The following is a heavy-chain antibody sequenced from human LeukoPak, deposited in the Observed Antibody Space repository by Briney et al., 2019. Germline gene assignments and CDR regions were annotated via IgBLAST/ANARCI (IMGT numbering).Heavy chain of an antibody. CDR2: IYLRGNT. CDR3: ARTGIVGATTETGFDY. Sequence: SGTLSLTCAISGGSITSSNWWTWVRQPPGKGLEWVGEIYLRGNTNYNPSLESRVSISVDESKTQLSLRLESVTAADTAVYYCARTGIVGATTETGFDYWGQGTLVTVSS. CDR1: GGSITSSNW. D-gene: IGHD1-26*01. J-gene: IGHJ4*02. V-gene: IGHV4-4*02.